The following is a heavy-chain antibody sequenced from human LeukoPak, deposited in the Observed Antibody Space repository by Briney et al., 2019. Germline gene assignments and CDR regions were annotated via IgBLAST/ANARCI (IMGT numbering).Heavy chain of an antibody. J-gene: IGHJ4*02. V-gene: IGHV4-59*01. CDR2: IFYTGST. Sequence: SETLSLTCTVSGGSIYNYYWSWIRKPPGRGVEWIGYIFYTGSTNYNPSLQSRVTISVDTSRNQFSLNLSSVTAADTAVYFCARGPTRQYFDYWGQGTLVTVSS. CDR3: ARGPTRQYFDY. CDR1: GGSIYNYY. D-gene: IGHD6-6*01.